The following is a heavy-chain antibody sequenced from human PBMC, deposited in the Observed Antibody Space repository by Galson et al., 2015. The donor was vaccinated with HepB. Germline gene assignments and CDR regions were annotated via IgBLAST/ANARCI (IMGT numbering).Heavy chain of an antibody. Sequence: CKASGYTFTSYGISWVRQAPGQGLEWMGWISAYNGNTNYAQKLQGRVTMTTDTSTSTAYMELRSLRSDDTAVYYCARDEIVVVPAAWEYGMDVWGQGTTVTVSS. J-gene: IGHJ6*02. CDR2: ISAYNGNT. CDR3: ARDEIVVVPAAWEYGMDV. D-gene: IGHD2-2*01. CDR1: GYTFTSYG. V-gene: IGHV1-18*01.